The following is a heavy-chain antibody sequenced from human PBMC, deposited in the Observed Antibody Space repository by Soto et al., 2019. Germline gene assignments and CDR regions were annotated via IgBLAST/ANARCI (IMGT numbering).Heavy chain of an antibody. J-gene: IGHJ4*02. D-gene: IGHD5-12*01. CDR1: GFTFSSYG. CDR2: IWYDGSNK. V-gene: IGHV3-33*01. CDR3: ASQGYSGYDFNY. Sequence: LRLSCAASGFTFSSYGMHWVRQAPGKGLEWVAVIWYDGSNKYYADSVKGRFTISRDNSKNTLYLQMNSLRAEDTAVYYCASQGYSGYDFNYWGQGTLVTVSS.